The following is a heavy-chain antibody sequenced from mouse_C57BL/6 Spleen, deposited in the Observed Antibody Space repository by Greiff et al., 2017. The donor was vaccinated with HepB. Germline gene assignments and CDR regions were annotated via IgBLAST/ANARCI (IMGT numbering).Heavy chain of an antibody. D-gene: IGHD2-5*01. CDR1: GYAFSSSW. J-gene: IGHJ4*01. CDR2: IYPGDGDT. V-gene: IGHV1-82*01. CDR3: ARDVDYSNPLDY. Sequence: VQLQQSGPELVKPGASVKISCKASGYAFSSSWMNWVKQRPGKGLEWIGRIYPGDGDTNYNGKFKGKATLTADKSSSTAYMQLSSLTSEDSAVYFCARDVDYSNPLDYWGQGTSVTVSS.